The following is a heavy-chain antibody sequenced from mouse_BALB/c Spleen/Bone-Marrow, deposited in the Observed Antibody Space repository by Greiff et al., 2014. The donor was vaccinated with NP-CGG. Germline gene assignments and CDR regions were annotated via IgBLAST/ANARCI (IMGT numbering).Heavy chain of an antibody. CDR3: VRHKNYYAMDY. J-gene: IGHJ4*01. Sequence: DVQLVESGGGLVKPGGSLKLSCAASGFAFSRYDMSWVRQTPEKRLEWVAYITNGGDNTYYPDTVKGRFTISRDNAKNTLYLQMSSLKSEDTVMYYCVRHKNYYAMDYWGQGTSVTVSS. V-gene: IGHV5-12-1*01. CDR2: ITNGGDNT. CDR1: GFAFSRYD.